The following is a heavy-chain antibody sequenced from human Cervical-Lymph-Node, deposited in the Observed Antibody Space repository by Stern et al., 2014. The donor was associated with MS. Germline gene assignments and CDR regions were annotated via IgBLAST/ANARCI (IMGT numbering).Heavy chain of an antibody. D-gene: IGHD4-23*01. CDR1: GFTFSSYS. CDR3: ARGRGGNYRYYFDY. J-gene: IGHJ4*02. V-gene: IGHV3-21*01. Sequence: EMQLVESGGGLVKPGGSLRLSCAASGFTFSSYSMNWVRQAPGKGLEWVASISSGGSYIYYADSLKCRFTISRDNDKNSLYLQMNSLRAEDTAVYYCARGRGGNYRYYFDYWGQGTLVTVSS. CDR2: ISSGGSYI.